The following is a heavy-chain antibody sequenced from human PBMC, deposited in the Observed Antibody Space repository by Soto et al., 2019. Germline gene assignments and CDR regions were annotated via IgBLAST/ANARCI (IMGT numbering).Heavy chain of an antibody. CDR1: GYIFTNYW. D-gene: IGHD3-22*01. Sequence: PGESLKISCKGSGYIFTNYWIGWVRQMPGKGLEWMEIIYPGDSDTKYSPSVQGQVTISADKSITTADLQWGSLKASDTAMYYCASLSYYDSSGAFDYWGQGTLVTVSS. CDR2: IYPGDSDT. J-gene: IGHJ4*02. CDR3: ASLSYYDSSGAFDY. V-gene: IGHV5-51*01.